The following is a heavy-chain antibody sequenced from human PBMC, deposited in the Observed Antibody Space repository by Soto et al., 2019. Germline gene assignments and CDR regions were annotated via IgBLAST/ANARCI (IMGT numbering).Heavy chain of an antibody. D-gene: IGHD6-6*01. V-gene: IGHV4-59*01. Sequence: SETLSLTCTVSGGSINDFYWSWIRQPPGKGLEWIGYIYYSGSTDYNPSLKGRVTISADTSKNQFSLKLRSVTAADTAVYYCARVGGVAARTFDYWGQGTLVTSPQ. CDR2: IYYSGST. J-gene: IGHJ4*02. CDR1: GGSINDFY. CDR3: ARVGGVAARTFDY.